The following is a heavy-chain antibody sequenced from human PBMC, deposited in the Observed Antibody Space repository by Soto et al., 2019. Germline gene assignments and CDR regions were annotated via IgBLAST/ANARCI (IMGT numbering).Heavy chain of an antibody. CDR1: GGTFSSYA. V-gene: IGHV1-18*01. D-gene: IGHD3-22*01. CDR3: ARRYYYDSSGYYYPN. Sequence: ASVKVSCKASGGTFSSYAISWVRQAPGQGLEWMGWISAYNGNTNYAQKLQGRVTMTTDTSTSTAYMELRSLRSDDTAVYYCARRYYYDSSGYYYPNWGQGTLVTVSS. J-gene: IGHJ4*02. CDR2: ISAYNGNT.